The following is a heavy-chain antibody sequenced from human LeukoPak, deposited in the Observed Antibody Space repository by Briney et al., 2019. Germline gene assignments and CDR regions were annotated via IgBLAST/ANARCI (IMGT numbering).Heavy chain of an antibody. CDR1: GGSISSGGYY. Sequence: SETLSLTCTVSGGSISSGGYYWSWIRQHPGTGLEWIGYIYYSGSTYYNPSLKSRVTISVDTSKNQFSLKLSSVTAADTAVYYCARAIRSGNWFDPWGQGTLVTVSS. J-gene: IGHJ5*02. CDR2: IYYSGST. D-gene: IGHD3-10*01. V-gene: IGHV4-31*03. CDR3: ARAIRSGNWFDP.